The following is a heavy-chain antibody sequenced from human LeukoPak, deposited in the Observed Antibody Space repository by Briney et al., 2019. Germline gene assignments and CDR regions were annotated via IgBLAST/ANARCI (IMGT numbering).Heavy chain of an antibody. V-gene: IGHV1-18*01. CDR2: IRAHNGDT. CDR3: AREHYDILTGYRGWAREYYYYGMDV. D-gene: IGHD3-9*01. J-gene: IGHJ6*02. CDR1: GYTFTSYA. Sequence: GASVKVSCKASGYTFTSYAISWVRQAPGQGLEWMGWIRAHNGDTNHAQQLQGRVTMTTDTSTSTAYMELRSLRSDDTAVYYCAREHYDILTGYRGWAREYYYYGMDVWGQGTTVTVSS.